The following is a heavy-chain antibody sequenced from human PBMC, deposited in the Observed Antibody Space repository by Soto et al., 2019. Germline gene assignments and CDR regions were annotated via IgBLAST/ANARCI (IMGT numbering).Heavy chain of an antibody. CDR2: IKQDGSEK. D-gene: IGHD2-15*01. V-gene: IGHV3-7*01. J-gene: IGHJ6*03. Sequence: GGSLRLSCAASGFTFSSYWMSWVRQAPGKGLEWVANIKQDGSEKYYVDSVKGRFTISRDNAKNSLYLQMNSLRAEDTAVYYCARDEVDCSGGSCYYYYYMDVWGKGTTVTVSS. CDR1: GFTFSSYW. CDR3: ARDEVDCSGGSCYYYYYMDV.